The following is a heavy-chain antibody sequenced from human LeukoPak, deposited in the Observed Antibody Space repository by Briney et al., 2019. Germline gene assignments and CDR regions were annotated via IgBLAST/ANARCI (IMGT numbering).Heavy chain of an antibody. CDR1: GYTFTGYY. V-gene: IGHV1-2*02. Sequence: ASVKVSCKASGYTFTGYYMHWVRQAPGQGLVWMGWINPNSGGTNYAQKFQGRVTMTRDTSISTAYMELSRLRSDDTAVYYCARTYYYDSSGYPNWFDPWGQGTLVTVSS. CDR2: INPNSGGT. CDR3: ARTYYYDSSGYPNWFDP. J-gene: IGHJ5*02. D-gene: IGHD3-22*01.